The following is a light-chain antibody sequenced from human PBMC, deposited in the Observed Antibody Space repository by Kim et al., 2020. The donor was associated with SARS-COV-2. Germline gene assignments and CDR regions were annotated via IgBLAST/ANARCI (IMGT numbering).Light chain of an antibody. V-gene: IGKV3-20*01. CDR2: GAS. CDR1: QSVCSCF. J-gene: IGKJ2*01. Sequence: WSPRERSTLPCRASQSVCSCFLAWYEQNTDQAPALLICGASSRASGIPDVLSRSGSGTVFSLTISRLEPEDFAVYYCQQYGSSPHTFGRETSLEI. CDR3: QQYGSSPHT.